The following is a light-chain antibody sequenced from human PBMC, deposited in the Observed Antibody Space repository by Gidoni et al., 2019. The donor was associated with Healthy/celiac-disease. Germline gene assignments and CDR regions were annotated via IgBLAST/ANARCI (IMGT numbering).Light chain of an antibody. J-gene: IGKJ1*01. CDR2: GSS. CDR1: QSVSSN. CDR3: QQYNNWPPEGT. V-gene: IGKV3-15*01. Sequence: IVITKSPATLSVSPGERATLSCRASQSVSSNLAWYQQKPGQAPRLLIYGSSTRATGIPARFSGSGSGTEFTLTISSLQSEDFAVYYCQQYNNWPPEGTFGQGTKVEIK.